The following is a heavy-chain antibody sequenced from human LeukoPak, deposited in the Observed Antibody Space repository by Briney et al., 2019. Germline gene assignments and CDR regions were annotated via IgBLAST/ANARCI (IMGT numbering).Heavy chain of an antibody. Sequence: GGSLRLSCAASGFTFSDYTMNWVRQAPGKGLEWVSYISSTSTTIYYADSVKGRFTISRDNAKNTLYLQMNSLRAEDTAVYYCARVGPIAVAGTEPYYFDYWGQGTLVTVSS. J-gene: IGHJ4*02. CDR3: ARVGPIAVAGTEPYYFDY. CDR1: GFTFSDYT. D-gene: IGHD6-19*01. V-gene: IGHV3-48*04. CDR2: ISSTSTTI.